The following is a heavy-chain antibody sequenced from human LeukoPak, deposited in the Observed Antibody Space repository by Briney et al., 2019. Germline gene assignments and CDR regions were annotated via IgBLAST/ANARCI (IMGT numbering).Heavy chain of an antibody. Sequence: ASVKVSCKASGYTFTGYYMHWVRQAPGQGLEWMGWINPNSGGTNYAQKFQGWVTMTRDTSISTAYMELSRLRSDDTAVYYCARVMVEMATNWFDPWGQGTLVTVSS. CDR2: INPNSGGT. V-gene: IGHV1-2*04. D-gene: IGHD5-24*01. CDR1: GYTFTGYY. CDR3: ARVMVEMATNWFDP. J-gene: IGHJ5*02.